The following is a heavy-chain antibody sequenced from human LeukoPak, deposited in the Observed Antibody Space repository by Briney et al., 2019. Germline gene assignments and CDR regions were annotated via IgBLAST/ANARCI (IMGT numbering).Heavy chain of an antibody. CDR1: GFTFSSYA. Sequence: GGSLRLSCAASGFTFSSYAMSWVRQAPGKGLEWVSAISGSGGSTYYADSVKGRFTISRDNSKNTLYLQMNSLRAEDTAVYYCAKGHPDYRDYGYYGMDVWGQGTRVTVSS. D-gene: IGHD4-17*01. CDR2: ISGSGGST. CDR3: AKGHPDYRDYGYYGMDV. V-gene: IGHV3-23*01. J-gene: IGHJ6*02.